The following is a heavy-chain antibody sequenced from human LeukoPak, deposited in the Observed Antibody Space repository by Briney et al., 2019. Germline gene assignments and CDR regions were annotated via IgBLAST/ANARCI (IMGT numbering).Heavy chain of an antibody. CDR1: GFTFSSYG. D-gene: IGHD6-19*01. Sequence: GASLRLSCAAFGFTFSSYGMSWVRQAPGKGLEWVSGITGGGGSTYYADSVKGRFTVSRDNSKNTLYLQINSLRAEDTAVYYCAKDHGTAVAGSYYWGQGTLVTVSS. CDR3: AKDHGTAVAGSYY. V-gene: IGHV3-23*01. J-gene: IGHJ4*02. CDR2: ITGGGGST.